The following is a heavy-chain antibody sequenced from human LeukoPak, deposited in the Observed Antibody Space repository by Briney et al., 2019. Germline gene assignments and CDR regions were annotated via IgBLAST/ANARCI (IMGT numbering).Heavy chain of an antibody. J-gene: IGHJ4*02. CDR1: GGSISSYY. CDR2: IYYSGST. Sequence: SETLSLTCTVSGGSISSYYWSWIRQPPGKGLEWIGNIYYSGSTNYNPSLKSRVTISVDTSKNQLSPKLTSVTAADTAVYYCGRVTEWNDFDYWGQGILVTVSS. D-gene: IGHD1-1*01. V-gene: IGHV4-59*01. CDR3: GRVTEWNDFDY.